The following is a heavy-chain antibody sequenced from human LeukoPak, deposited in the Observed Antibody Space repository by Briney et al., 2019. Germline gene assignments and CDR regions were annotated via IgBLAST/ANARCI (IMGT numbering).Heavy chain of an antibody. CDR1: GGSFSGYY. V-gene: IGHV4-34*01. J-gene: IGHJ6*03. CDR2: INHSGST. CDR3: ARKSRFLEWYHGDYYYYYMDV. Sequence: PSETLSLTCAVYGGSFSGYYWSWLRQPPGKGLAWIGEINHSGSTNYNPSLKSRVTISVDTSKNQFSLKLSSVTAADTAVYYCARKSRFLEWYHGDYYYYYMDVWGKGTTVTVSS. D-gene: IGHD3-3*01.